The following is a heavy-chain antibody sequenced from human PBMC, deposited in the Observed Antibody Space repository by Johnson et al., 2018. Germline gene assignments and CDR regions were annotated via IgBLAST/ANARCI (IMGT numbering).Heavy chain of an antibody. V-gene: IGHV3-48*02. CDR2: RDSSGTI. D-gene: IGHD2-21*01. Sequence: VQLQESGGGLVQPGGSLRLSCAASGFTFSNNSMNWVRQAPGKGLEWVSYRDSSGTIYYADSVRGRSTIPRDNAKSSLYLQMNSLRDEDTAVYYCARDGHSDPRQSFYYMDGWGKGTTVPVSS. CDR3: ARDGHSDPRQSFYYMDG. CDR1: GFTFSNNS. J-gene: IGHJ6*03.